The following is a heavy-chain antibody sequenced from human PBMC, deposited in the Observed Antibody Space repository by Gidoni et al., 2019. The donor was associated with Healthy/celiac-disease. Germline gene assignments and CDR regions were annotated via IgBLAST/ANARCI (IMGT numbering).Heavy chain of an antibody. CDR3: ARGTFTIFGVVPPDV. V-gene: IGHV4-34*01. J-gene: IGHJ6*02. Sequence: QVQLQQWGAGLLKHSETLSLTCAVYGGSFSGYYWRWIRHPPGKGLEWIGEINHSGSTNYNPSLKSRVNISVDTSKNQFSLKLSSVTAADTAVYYCARGTFTIFGVVPPDVWGQGTTVTVSS. CDR2: INHSGST. CDR1: GGSFSGYY. D-gene: IGHD3-3*01.